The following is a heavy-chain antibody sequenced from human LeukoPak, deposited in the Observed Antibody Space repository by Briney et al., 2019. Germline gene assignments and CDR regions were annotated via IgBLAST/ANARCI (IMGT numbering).Heavy chain of an antibody. D-gene: IGHD4-17*01. V-gene: IGHV4-4*07. Sequence: SETLSLTCTVSGGSISSYYWSWIRQPAGKGLEWIGRIYTSGSTNYNPSLKSRVTMSVDTSKNQLSLKLSSVTAADTAVYYCARGPLGDYAGYYYYYMDVWGKGTTVTVSS. CDR3: ARGPLGDYAGYYYYYMDV. CDR2: IYTSGST. CDR1: GGSISSYY. J-gene: IGHJ6*03.